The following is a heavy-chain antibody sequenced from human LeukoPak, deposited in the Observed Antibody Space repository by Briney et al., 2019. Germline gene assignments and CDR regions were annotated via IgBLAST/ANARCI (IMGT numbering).Heavy chain of an antibody. V-gene: IGHV3-53*01. Sequence: GGSLRLSCAASGFTVSSNYMSWVRQAPGKGLEWVSVIYSGGSTYYADSVMGRFTISRDNSKNTLYLQMNSLRAEDTAVYYCARAGFSSSWYYYYYGMDVWGQGTTVTVSS. CDR3: ARAGFSSSWYYYYYGMDV. J-gene: IGHJ6*02. D-gene: IGHD6-13*01. CDR2: IYSGGST. CDR1: GFTVSSNY.